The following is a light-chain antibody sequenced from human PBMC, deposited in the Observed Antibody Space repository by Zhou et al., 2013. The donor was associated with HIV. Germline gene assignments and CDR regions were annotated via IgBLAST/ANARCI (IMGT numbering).Light chain of an antibody. J-gene: IGKJ1*01. V-gene: IGKV1-5*01. CDR2: AAS. Sequence: DIQMTQSPSTLSASVGDRVTITCRASQSISGWLAWYQQKPGQAPKLLIYAASTLQSGVPSRFSGSGSGTDFTLTISCLQSEDFATYYCQQYYSYPWTFGQGTKVEIK. CDR3: QQYYSYPWT. CDR1: QSISGW.